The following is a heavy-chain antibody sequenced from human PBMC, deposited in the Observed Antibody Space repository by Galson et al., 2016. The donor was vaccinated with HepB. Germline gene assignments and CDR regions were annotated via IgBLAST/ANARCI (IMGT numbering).Heavy chain of an antibody. Sequence: SVKVSCKASCYTFTTSGISWVRQAPGQGLEWMGWISTYSGNTRYAQKFQGGLTLTTDSSTTTAYMALRSLRFDDTALYYCARYDRVVANGPPFDNWGQGTLVTVSS. V-gene: IGHV1-18*01. CDR1: CYTFTTSG. D-gene: IGHD5-12*01. J-gene: IGHJ4*02. CDR2: ISTYSGNT. CDR3: ARYDRVVANGPPFDN.